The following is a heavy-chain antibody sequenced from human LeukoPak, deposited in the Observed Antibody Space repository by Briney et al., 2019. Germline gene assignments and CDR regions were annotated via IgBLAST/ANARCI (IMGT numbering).Heavy chain of an antibody. D-gene: IGHD5-18*01. CDR1: GFTFSSYA. CDR3: ARGIQLWSPPLD. V-gene: IGHV3-30*04. CDR2: ISYDGSNK. J-gene: IGHJ4*02. Sequence: PGGSLRLSCAASGFTFSSYAMHRVRQTPGKGLEWVAVISYDGSNKYYADSVKGRFTISRDNSKNTLYLQMNSLRAEDTAVYYCARGIQLWSPPLDWGQGTLVTVSS.